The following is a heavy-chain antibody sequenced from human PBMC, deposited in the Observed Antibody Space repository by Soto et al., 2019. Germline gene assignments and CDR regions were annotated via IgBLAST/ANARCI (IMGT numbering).Heavy chain of an antibody. V-gene: IGHV5-51*01. Sequence: GESLKISCKGSGYTFTLYWIGWVRQMTGKGLEWMGIIYPSDSDTRYSPSFQGQVTISADTSISTAYMELSRLRSDDTAVYYCARGPPMVRGVITVNHYFDYWGQGTLVTVS. CDR2: IYPSDSDT. CDR1: GYTFTLYW. D-gene: IGHD3-10*01. J-gene: IGHJ4*02. CDR3: ARGPPMVRGVITVNHYFDY.